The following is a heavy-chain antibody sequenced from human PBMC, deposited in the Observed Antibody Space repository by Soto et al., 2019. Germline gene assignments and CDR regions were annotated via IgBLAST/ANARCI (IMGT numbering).Heavy chain of an antibody. CDR1: GDSVSSNSVA. V-gene: IGHV6-1*01. J-gene: IGHJ6*02. CDR3: ARSEEASDYYYYGMDV. Sequence: PPQTPSLTCVISGDSVSSNSVAWNSVRQSPSRGLEWLGRTYYRSRWYNDYAVSVRSRIAINPDTSKNHFSLQLNSVTPDDTAVYYCARSEEASDYYYYGMDVWGQGTTVTVSS. CDR2: TYYRSRWYN.